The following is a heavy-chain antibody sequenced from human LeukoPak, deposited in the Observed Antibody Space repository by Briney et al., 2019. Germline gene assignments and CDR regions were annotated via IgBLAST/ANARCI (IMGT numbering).Heavy chain of an antibody. CDR3: AKDLRGVGESPFDY. J-gene: IGHJ4*02. D-gene: IGHD3-10*01. Sequence: GGSLRLSCAASGFTVSRNEMRWVRQAPGKGLEWVSSISGASTDYTYYADSRKGRFTISRDKSKNSLYLQMNSLRAEDTALYYCAKDLRGVGESPFDYWGQGTLVTVSS. V-gene: IGHV3-38-3*01. CDR2: ISGASTDYT. CDR1: GFTVSRNE.